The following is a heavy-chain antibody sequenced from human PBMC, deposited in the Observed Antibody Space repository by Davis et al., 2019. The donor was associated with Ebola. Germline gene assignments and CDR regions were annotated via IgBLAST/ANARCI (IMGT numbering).Heavy chain of an antibody. V-gene: IGHV3-23*01. J-gene: IGHJ4*02. CDR1: GFTFDDYA. D-gene: IGHD3-10*01. Sequence: GESLKISCAASGFTFDDYAMHWVRQAPGKGLEWVSGISWNSGSTYYADSVKGRFTISRDNSKNTLYLQMNSLRAEDTAVYYCATRRGYWGQGTLVTVSS. CDR3: ATRRGY. CDR2: ISWNSGST.